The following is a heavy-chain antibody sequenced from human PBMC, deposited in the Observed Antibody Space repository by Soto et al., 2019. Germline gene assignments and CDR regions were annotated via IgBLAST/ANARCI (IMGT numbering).Heavy chain of an antibody. CDR1: GCSISSSSYY. Sequence: HLQLQESGPGLVKPSETLSLTCTVSGCSISSSSYYWGWIRQPPGKGLEWRGSIYYSGSTYYNPSVKSRVTLSVDTSTNQFSLKLSSVTAADTAVYYCAPRLLFYGDYVEDYWGQGTLVTVSS. CDR2: IYYSGST. J-gene: IGHJ4*02. D-gene: IGHD4-17*01. CDR3: APRLLFYGDYVEDY. V-gene: IGHV4-39*01.